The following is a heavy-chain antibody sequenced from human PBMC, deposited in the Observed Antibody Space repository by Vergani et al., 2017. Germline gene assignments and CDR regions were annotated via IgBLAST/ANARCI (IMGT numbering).Heavy chain of an antibody. CDR3: VKDAGSYENFFDS. J-gene: IGHJ4*02. D-gene: IGHD1-26*01. V-gene: IGHV3-23*01. CDR2: LTGGGGST. Sequence: EVQLLESGGSLKQPGGSVRLSCAASGFTFSTYAMHWVRQAPGKGLEWVSALTGGGGSTCYADSFKGRFIISRDNSRDTLYLQMNSLRPEDTATYYCVKDAGSYENFFDSWGQGTLVTVSS. CDR1: GFTFSTYA.